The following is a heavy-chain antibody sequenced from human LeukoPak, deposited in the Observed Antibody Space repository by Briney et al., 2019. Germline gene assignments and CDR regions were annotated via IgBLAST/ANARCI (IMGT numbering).Heavy chain of an antibody. J-gene: IGHJ5*02. D-gene: IGHD4-17*01. CDR3: ARDTPYGDYVLDP. CDR2: INTDGGIT. CDR1: GFTFSSYW. Sequence: PGGSLRLSCAASGFTFSSYWMHWVRQAPGKGLVWVSFINTDGGITNYADSVKGRFTISRDNAKNTLYLQMNSPRAEDTAVYYCARDTPYGDYVLDPWGQGAQVTVSS. V-gene: IGHV3-74*01.